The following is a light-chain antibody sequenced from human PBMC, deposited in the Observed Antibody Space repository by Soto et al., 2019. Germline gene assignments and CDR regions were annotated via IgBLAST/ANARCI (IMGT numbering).Light chain of an antibody. Sequence: EIVMTQSPATLSVSPGERATLSCRASQSVSSNLAGYQQKPGQAPRLLIYGASTRATGIPARFSGSGSGTEFTLTISSLQSEYFAVYYGQQYNNWPPWTFGQGTKVEIK. CDR3: QQYNNWPPWT. V-gene: IGKV3-15*01. CDR1: QSVSSN. CDR2: GAS. J-gene: IGKJ1*01.